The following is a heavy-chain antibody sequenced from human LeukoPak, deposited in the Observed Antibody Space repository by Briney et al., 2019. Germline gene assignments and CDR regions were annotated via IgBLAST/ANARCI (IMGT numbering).Heavy chain of an antibody. D-gene: IGHD3-3*01. Sequence: ASVKVSCKASGYTLTGYYMHWVRQAPGQGLEWTGWINPNSGGTNYAQKFQGRVTMTRDTSISTAYMELSRLGSDDTAVYYCARDGASGYLADYWGQGTLVTVSS. J-gene: IGHJ4*02. CDR2: INPNSGGT. CDR1: GYTLTGYY. V-gene: IGHV1-2*02. CDR3: ARDGASGYLADY.